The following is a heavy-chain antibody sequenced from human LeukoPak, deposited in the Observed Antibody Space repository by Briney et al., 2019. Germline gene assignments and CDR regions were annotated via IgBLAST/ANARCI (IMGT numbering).Heavy chain of an antibody. CDR3: AKDLLSGGNCYSIFHY. D-gene: IGHD2-15*01. Sequence: PGGSLRLSCAASGFTFSSFAMSWVRQAPGRGLEWVSGISGSGDSTYYADSVKGRFTISRDNSKNTLYLQMNSLRAEDTAVYYCAKDLLSGGNCYSIFHYWGQGTLVTVSS. J-gene: IGHJ4*02. CDR2: ISGSGDST. V-gene: IGHV3-23*01. CDR1: GFTFSSFA.